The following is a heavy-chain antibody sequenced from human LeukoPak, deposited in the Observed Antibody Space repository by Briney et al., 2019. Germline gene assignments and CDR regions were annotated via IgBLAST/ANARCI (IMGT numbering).Heavy chain of an antibody. J-gene: IGHJ3*02. V-gene: IGHV5-51*01. Sequence: GESLKISCKGSGYSFTSYWIGWVRQMPGKGLEWMGIIYPGDSDTRYSPSFQGQVTISADKSISTAYLQWSGLKASDTAMYYCARLGIGSSSWYFGAFDIWGQGTMVTVSS. CDR2: IYPGDSDT. CDR1: GYSFTSYW. CDR3: ARLGIGSSSWYFGAFDI. D-gene: IGHD6-13*01.